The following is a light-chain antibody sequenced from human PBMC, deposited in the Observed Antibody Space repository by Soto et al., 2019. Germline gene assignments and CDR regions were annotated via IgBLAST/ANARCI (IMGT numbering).Light chain of an antibody. Sequence: QSVLTQSPSASEAPGQRVTISCSGSSSNIGSNFVYWYQQLPGTAPKLLIYRNNQRPSGVPDRFSGSKSGTSASLAISGLRSEDEADYYCAAWDDSLSGVMFGGGTQLTVL. CDR3: AAWDDSLSGVM. J-gene: IGLJ7*01. V-gene: IGLV1-47*01. CDR1: SSNIGSNF. CDR2: RNN.